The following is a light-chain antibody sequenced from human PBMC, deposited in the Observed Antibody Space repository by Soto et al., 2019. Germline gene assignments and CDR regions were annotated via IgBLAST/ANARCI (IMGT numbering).Light chain of an antibody. CDR3: PQYDNLPSIT. CDR1: QDISNY. J-gene: IGKJ5*01. V-gene: IGKV1-33*01. CDR2: DAS. Sequence: DIQMTQSPSSLSASVGDRVTITCQASQDISNYLNWDQQKPGKAPKLLIYDASNLETGVQSRFSGSRSGTDFTVTISNLHHEDIATYYCPQYDNLPSITFGQGTRLEIK.